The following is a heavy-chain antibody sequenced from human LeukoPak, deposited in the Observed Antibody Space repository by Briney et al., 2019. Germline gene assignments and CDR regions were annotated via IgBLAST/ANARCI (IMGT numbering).Heavy chain of an antibody. J-gene: IGHJ4*02. CDR1: GFTFSTHW. Sequence: RGSLRLSCTASGFTFSTHWMTWVRQPPGKGLEWVANIKEDGSVKYYVDSVKGRFTISRDNTKNALYLQMNSLRADDTAVYFCARDSTWQLDYWGQGTLITVSS. V-gene: IGHV3-7*03. CDR3: ARDSTWQLDY. D-gene: IGHD5-12*01. CDR2: IKEDGSVK.